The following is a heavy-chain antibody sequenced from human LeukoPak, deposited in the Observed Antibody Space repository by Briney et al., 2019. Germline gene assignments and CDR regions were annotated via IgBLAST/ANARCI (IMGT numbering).Heavy chain of an antibody. V-gene: IGHV1-24*01. D-gene: IGHD3-9*01. Sequence: ASVKVSCKVSGYTLTGLSMHWVRQAPGKGLEWMGGFDPEDGETIYAQKFQGRVTMTEDTSTDTAYMELSSLRSEDTAVYYCATGIYDILTGYQPYYFDYWGQGTLVTVSS. J-gene: IGHJ4*02. CDR2: FDPEDGET. CDR3: ATGIYDILTGYQPYYFDY. CDR1: GYTLTGLS.